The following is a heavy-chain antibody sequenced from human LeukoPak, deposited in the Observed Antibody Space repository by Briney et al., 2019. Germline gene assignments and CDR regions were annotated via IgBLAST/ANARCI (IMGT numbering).Heavy chain of an antibody. V-gene: IGHV4-59*01. J-gene: IGHJ4*02. CDR1: RGSITTYY. Sequence: PSETLSLTCSVPRGSITTYYWCWIPQPPGKGLEWIGFVFYSGTTNSNPSVKSRVSMSVDMSKNHLSLELTSVTAADSAVYYCARSRSSSPCYFDTWGQGTRVTVSS. D-gene: IGHD6-19*01. CDR2: VFYSGTT. CDR3: ARSRSSSPCYFDT.